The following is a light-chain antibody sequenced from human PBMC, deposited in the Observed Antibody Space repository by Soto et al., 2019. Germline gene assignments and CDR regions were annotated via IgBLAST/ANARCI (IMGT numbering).Light chain of an antibody. CDR1: QRVSSS. CDR2: DAS. V-gene: IGKV3-11*01. CDR3: HQFYT. J-gene: IGKJ2*01. Sequence: ELVVTQSPATLSLSPGERATLSCRARQRVSSSLAWFQQTAGQAPSLLLYDASNRATGIPARFSGSGSGTDFTLTISSLEPEDFAITFCHQFYT.